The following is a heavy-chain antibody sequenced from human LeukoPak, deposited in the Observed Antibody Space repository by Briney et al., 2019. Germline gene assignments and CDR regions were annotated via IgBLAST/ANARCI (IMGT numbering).Heavy chain of an antibody. V-gene: IGHV3-11*06. D-gene: IGHD2-15*01. J-gene: IGHJ6*02. CDR3: ARMGPDIVSTIPNYYYYGIDV. CDR2: MSSSSSYT. Sequence: GGSLRLSCAASGFTFSDYYMSWIRQAPGKGLEWVSYMSSSSSYTNYADSVKGRFTISRDNAKNSLYLQMNSLRAEDTAVYYCARMGPDIVSTIPNYYYYGIDVWGQGTTVTVSS. CDR1: GFTFSDYY.